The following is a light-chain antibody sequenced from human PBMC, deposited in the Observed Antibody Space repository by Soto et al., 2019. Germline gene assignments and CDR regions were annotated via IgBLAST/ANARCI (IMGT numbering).Light chain of an antibody. J-gene: IGKJ5*01. CDR2: AAA. CDR1: QNIRNY. Sequence: DIQMTQSPSSLSASVGDRVTITCRASQNIRNYLNWYQHKPGKAPKLLIYAAAILQSGVPSRFSGSGSGTDFTLTINNLHPEDFATYYCQQSYSIPPITFGQGTRLEIK. V-gene: IGKV1-39*01. CDR3: QQSYSIPPIT.